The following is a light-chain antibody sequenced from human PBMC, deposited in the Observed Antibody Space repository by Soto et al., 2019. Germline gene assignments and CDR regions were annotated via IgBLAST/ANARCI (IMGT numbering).Light chain of an antibody. Sequence: DIQMTQSPSSLSASVGDRVTITCRASQDINNFLAWYQQKPGKVPTLLMYGSSTLQSGVPSRFSGSGSGTDLTRTISSLQPEDVATYYCQKYDSDPRTFGQGTKVDIK. CDR2: GSS. J-gene: IGKJ1*01. CDR3: QKYDSDPRT. CDR1: QDINNF. V-gene: IGKV1-27*01.